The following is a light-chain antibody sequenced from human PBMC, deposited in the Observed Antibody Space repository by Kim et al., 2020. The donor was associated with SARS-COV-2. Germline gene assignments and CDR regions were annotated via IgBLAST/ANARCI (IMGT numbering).Light chain of an antibody. CDR3: AAWDDSLNGPV. J-gene: IGLJ2*01. CDR2: NNN. Sequence: ELTQPPSASGTPGQRVTVSCSGSNSNIGSNTVNWYQQLPGTAPKLLIYNNNERPSGVPDRFSGSKSGTSASLAISGLQSEDEADYYCAAWDDSLNGPVFGGGTKVTVL. V-gene: IGLV1-44*01. CDR1: NSNIGSNT.